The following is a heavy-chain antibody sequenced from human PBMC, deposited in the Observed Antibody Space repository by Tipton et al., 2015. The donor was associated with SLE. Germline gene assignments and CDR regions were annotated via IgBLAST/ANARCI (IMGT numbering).Heavy chain of an antibody. V-gene: IGHV4-39*02. CDR1: GGSISSDDYY. CDR2: VSSRGHT. CDR3: ARDLPIVYSGTYWTGPFDI. Sequence: VKPSQTLSLTCTVSGGSISSDDYYWTWIRQHPGKGLEWIGRVSSRGHTYYNPSLQSRLTISLDTSKNHFSLNLNSVAAADTAVYYCARDLPIVYSGTYWTGPFDIWGRGTMVIVSS. J-gene: IGHJ3*02. D-gene: IGHD1-26*01.